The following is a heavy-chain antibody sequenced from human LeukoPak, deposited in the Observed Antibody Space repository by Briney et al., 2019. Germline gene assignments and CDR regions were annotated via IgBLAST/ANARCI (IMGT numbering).Heavy chain of an antibody. J-gene: IGHJ5*02. Sequence: SETLSLTCAVYGGSFSGYYWSWIRQPPGKGLEWIGEINHSGSTNYNPSLKSRITISVDTSKNQFSLKLSSVTAADTAVYYCARGLQRITIFGVVIKRFDPWGQGTLVTVSS. CDR2: INHSGST. V-gene: IGHV4-34*01. CDR1: GGSFSGYY. D-gene: IGHD3-3*01. CDR3: ARGLQRITIFGVVIKRFDP.